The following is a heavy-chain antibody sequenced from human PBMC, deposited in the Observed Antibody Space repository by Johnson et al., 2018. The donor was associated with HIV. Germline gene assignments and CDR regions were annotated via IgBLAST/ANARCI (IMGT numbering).Heavy chain of an antibody. CDR3: ARAGQQWLADAFDI. Sequence: QVQLVESGGGVVQPGRSLRLSCAASGFTFSSYAMHWVRQAPGKGLEWVAVISYDGSNKYYADSVKGRFTISRDNSKNTLYLQMNSLIAEDTAVYYCARAGQQWLADAFDIWGQGTMVTVSS. CDR1: GFTFSSYA. V-gene: IGHV3-30-3*01. CDR2: ISYDGSNK. D-gene: IGHD6-19*01. J-gene: IGHJ3*02.